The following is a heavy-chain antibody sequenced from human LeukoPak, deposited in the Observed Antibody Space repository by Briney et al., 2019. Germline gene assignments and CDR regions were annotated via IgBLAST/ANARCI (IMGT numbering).Heavy chain of an antibody. CDR3: ATDRFLTGYGGLDY. Sequence: ASVKVSCKVPGYTLSEVSIQWVRQTPGKGLEWMGGFDPENGETIYAQKFQGRVTMTEDTSTDTAYMELSSLRSKDTAVYYCATDRFLTGYGGLDYWGQGTLVTVSS. V-gene: IGHV1-24*01. CDR2: FDPENGET. J-gene: IGHJ4*02. D-gene: IGHD3-9*01. CDR1: GYTLSEVS.